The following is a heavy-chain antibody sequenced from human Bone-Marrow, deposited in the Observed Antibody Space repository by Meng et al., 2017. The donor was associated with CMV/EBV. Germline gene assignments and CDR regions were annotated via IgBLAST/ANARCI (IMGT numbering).Heavy chain of an antibody. CDR3: ARRLYGSGTLDY. Sequence: GESLKISCAASGYTFSHYAMSWVRQAPGKGLEWVSAITGSGDITYYADSVKGRFTISRDHSKNTMYLQMNSLRAEDTAVYYCARRLYGSGTLDYWGQGTLVTVSS. V-gene: IGHV3-23*01. J-gene: IGHJ4*02. CDR1: GYTFSHYA. D-gene: IGHD3-10*01. CDR2: ITGSGDIT.